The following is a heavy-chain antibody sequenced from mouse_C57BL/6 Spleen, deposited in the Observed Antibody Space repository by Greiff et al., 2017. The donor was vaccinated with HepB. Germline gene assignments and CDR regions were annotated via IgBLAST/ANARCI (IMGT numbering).Heavy chain of an antibody. CDR3: ARRNSASDVGYTMYY. CDR2: INPNYGTN. J-gene: IGHJ4*01. D-gene: IGHD6-1*01. CDR1: GYSFTDYN. Sequence: VHVKQSGPELVKPGASVKISCKASGYSFTDYNMNWVKQSNGKSLEWIGVINPNYGTNSYNQKFKGKATLTVDQSSSTAYMQLNSLTSEDSAVYYCARRNSASDVGYTMYYWAHATSVTVSS. V-gene: IGHV1-39*01.